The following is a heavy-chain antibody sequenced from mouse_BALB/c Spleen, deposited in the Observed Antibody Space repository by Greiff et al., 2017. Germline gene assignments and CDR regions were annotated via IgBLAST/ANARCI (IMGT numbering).Heavy chain of an antibody. CDR1: GFSLSRYS. Sequence: VMLVESGPGLVAPSQSLSITCTISGFSLSRYSVHWVRQPPGKGLEWLGMIWGGGSTDYNSALKSRLSISKDNSKSQVFLKMNSLQTDDTAMYYCAREGLRRDYYAMDYWGQGTSVTVSS. V-gene: IGHV2-6-4*01. CDR2: IWGGGST. D-gene: IGHD2-4*01. J-gene: IGHJ4*01. CDR3: AREGLRRDYYAMDY.